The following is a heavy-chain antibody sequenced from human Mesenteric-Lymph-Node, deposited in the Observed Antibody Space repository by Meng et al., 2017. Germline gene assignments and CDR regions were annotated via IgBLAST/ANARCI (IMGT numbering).Heavy chain of an antibody. V-gene: IGHV3-23*04. CDR1: GFSFSFYA. CDR3: AKLTSF. J-gene: IGHJ4*02. CDR2: ISGNGRDT. D-gene: IGHD3-16*01. Sequence: VDLGEGGGRLVQPGASLRLSCVASGFSFSFYAMSWVRQAPGKGLEWVSAISGNGRDTYYADSVQGRFTISRDNSENTLSLQMNSLRAEDTAVYYCAKLTSFWGQGTLVTVSS.